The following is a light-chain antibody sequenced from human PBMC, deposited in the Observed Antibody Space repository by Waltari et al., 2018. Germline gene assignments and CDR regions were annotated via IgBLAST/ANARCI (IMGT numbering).Light chain of an antibody. J-gene: IGLJ2*01. CDR1: STDVGYTPY. CDR3: SSYTSSSTLL. CDR2: DVS. Sequence: QSALTQPASVSGSPGQSITISCTGTSTDVGYTPYFCWYQQHPGKAPKLMIYDVSKRPSGIADRFSGSRSGNTASLTISGLQADDEADYYCSSYTSSSTLLFGGGTKVTVL. V-gene: IGLV2-14*03.